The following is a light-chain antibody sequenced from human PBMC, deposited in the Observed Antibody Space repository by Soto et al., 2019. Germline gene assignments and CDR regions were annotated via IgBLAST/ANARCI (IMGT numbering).Light chain of an antibody. V-gene: IGKV1-5*01. Sequence: DIQMPQSHSTLSGSVGDRVTVTCRASQTISTWMAWYQQKPGKAPKLLIYDASILESGVPSRFSGSGSGTEFTLTISSLQPDDFATYYCQQYSSYSWTFAQGTNV. J-gene: IGKJ1*01. CDR1: QTISTW. CDR3: QQYSSYSWT. CDR2: DAS.